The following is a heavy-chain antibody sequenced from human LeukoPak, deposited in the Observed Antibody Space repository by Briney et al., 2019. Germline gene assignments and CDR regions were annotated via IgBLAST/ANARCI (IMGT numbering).Heavy chain of an antibody. CDR1: GGSISSSSYY. J-gene: IGHJ6*03. D-gene: IGHD1-26*01. CDR2: IYYSGST. CDR3: ARQSGSYGVYYYYMDV. V-gene: IGHV4-39*01. Sequence: SETLSLTCTVSGGSISSSSYYWGWIRQPPGKGLEWIGNIYYSGSTYYNPFLKSRVTISVDTSKNQFSLKLSSVTAADTAVYYCARQSGSYGVYYYYMDVWGKGTTVTISS.